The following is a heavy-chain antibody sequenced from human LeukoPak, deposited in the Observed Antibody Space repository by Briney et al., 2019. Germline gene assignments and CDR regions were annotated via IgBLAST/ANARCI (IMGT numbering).Heavy chain of an antibody. CDR3: ARRGYYYGSGSSEYFDY. CDR2: IYPGDSDT. CDR1: GYSFTTYW. V-gene: IGHV5-51*01. J-gene: IGHJ4*02. D-gene: IGHD3-10*01. Sequence: GESLKISCKGSGYSFTTYWIGWVRQMPGKGLEWMGIIYPGDSDTRYSPSFQGQVTISADESISTAYLQWSSLKASDTAMHYCARRGYYYGSGSSEYFDYWGQGTLVTVSS.